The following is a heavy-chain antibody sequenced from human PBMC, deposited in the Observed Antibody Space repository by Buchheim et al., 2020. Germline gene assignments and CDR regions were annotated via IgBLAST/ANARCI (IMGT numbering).Heavy chain of an antibody. CDR1: GGSISSSSYY. J-gene: IGHJ4*02. D-gene: IGHD2-2*02. V-gene: IGHV4-39*07. CDR2: IYYSGST. Sequence: QLQLQESGPGLVKPSETLSLTCTVSGGSISSSSYYWGWIRQPPGKGLEWIGSIYYSGSTYYNPSLKSRVTISVDTSKNQFSLKLSSVTAADTAVYYCARGGVGYCSSTSCYSRGGYFDYWGQGTL. CDR3: ARGGVGYCSSTSCYSRGGYFDY.